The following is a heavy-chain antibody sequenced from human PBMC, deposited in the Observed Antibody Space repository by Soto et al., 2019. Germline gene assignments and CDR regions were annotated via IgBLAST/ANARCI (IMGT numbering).Heavy chain of an antibody. CDR3: ARDMQGWGGY. CDR1: GYTLTDYF. Sequence: QVPLVQSGAEVKKPGASVKVSCKASGYTLTDYFLHWVRQAPGQGLEWMGWMNPKSGDTNYAQKFQDRVTMTRDTSTSTAYMELSRLRFDDTAVYYCARDMQGWGGYWGQGTLVTVSS. V-gene: IGHV1-2*02. D-gene: IGHD3-16*01. CDR2: MNPKSGDT. J-gene: IGHJ4*02.